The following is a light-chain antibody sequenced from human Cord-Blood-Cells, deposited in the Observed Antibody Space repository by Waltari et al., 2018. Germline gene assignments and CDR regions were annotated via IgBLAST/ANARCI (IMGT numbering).Light chain of an antibody. V-gene: IGLV2-14*01. J-gene: IGLJ2*01. CDR2: DVS. CDR3: SSYTSSSTLV. CDR1: SSDVGGYNY. Sequence: QSALTQPASVSGSPGQSITPSCAGPSSDVGGYNYVSWYQQHPGKAPKLMIYDVSNRPSGVSNRFAGSKSVNTASLTISGLQAEDEADYYCSSYTSSSTLVFGGGTKLTVL.